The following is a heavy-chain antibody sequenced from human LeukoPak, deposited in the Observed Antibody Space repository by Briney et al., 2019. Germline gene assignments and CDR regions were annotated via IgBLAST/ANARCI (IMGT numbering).Heavy chain of an antibody. V-gene: IGHV4-59*08. J-gene: IGHJ4*02. CDR2: IYYKGST. CDR3: VRRDNTGWNYFDY. D-gene: IGHD6-19*01. CDR1: GGSINSHY. Sequence: SETLSLTCTVSGGSINSHYWSWIRPPPVKGLVWIGDIYYKGSTNYNPSLKSRVTISVDTSKNHLSLKLTSVLAADTAIYYCVRRDNTGWNYFDYWGQGILVTVSS.